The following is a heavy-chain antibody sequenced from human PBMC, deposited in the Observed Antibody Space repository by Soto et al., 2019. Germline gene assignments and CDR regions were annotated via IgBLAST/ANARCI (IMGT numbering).Heavy chain of an antibody. J-gene: IGHJ4*02. D-gene: IGHD3-22*01. CDR2: IRSKANSYAT. CDR1: GFTFSGSA. Sequence: EVQLVESGGGLVQPGGSLKLSCAASGFTFSGSAMHWVRQASGKGLEWVGRIRSKANSYATAYAASVKGRFTISRDDSKNTAYLQMNSLKTEDTAVYYCTSLGNYYDSSGPDDYWGQGTLVTVSS. CDR3: TSLGNYYDSSGPDDY. V-gene: IGHV3-73*02.